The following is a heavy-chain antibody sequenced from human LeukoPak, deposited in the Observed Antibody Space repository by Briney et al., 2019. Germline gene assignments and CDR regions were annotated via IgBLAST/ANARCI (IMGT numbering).Heavy chain of an antibody. CDR1: GFTFSSYW. J-gene: IGHJ4*02. Sequence: GGSLRLSSAASGFTFSSYWMHWVRQAPGKGLVWVSRINSDGSSTSYADSVKGRFTISRDNAKNTLYLQMNSLRAEDTAVYYCARVEFGELSPYFDYWGQGTLVTVSS. V-gene: IGHV3-74*01. D-gene: IGHD3-10*01. CDR2: INSDGSST. CDR3: ARVEFGELSPYFDY.